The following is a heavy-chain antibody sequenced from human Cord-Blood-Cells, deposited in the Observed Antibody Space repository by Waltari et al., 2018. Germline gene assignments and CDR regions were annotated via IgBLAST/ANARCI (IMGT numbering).Heavy chain of an antibody. J-gene: IGHJ1*01. CDR3: ARVAQKIVVGATEYFQH. Sequence: PGRVTMTRDTSTSTVYMELSSLRSEDTAVYYCARVAQKIVVGATEYFQHWGQGTLVTVSS. D-gene: IGHD2-15*01. V-gene: IGHV1-46*01.